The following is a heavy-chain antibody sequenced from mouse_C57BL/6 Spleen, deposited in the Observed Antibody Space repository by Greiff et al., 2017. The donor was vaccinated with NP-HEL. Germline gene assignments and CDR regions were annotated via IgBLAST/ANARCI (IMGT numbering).Heavy chain of an antibody. D-gene: IGHD2-4*01. V-gene: IGHV1-18*01. CDR3: ARLGDYDGGFDY. Sequence: VQLQQSGPELVKPGASVKIPCKASGYTFTDYNMDWVKQSHGKSLEWIGDINPNNGGTIYNQKFKGKATLTVDKSSSTAYMELRSLTSEDTAVYYCARLGDYDGGFDYWGQGTTLTVSS. CDR2: INPNNGGT. J-gene: IGHJ2*01. CDR1: GYTFTDYN.